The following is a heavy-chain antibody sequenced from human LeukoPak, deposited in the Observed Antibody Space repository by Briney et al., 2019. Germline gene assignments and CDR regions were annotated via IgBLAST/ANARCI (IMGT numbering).Heavy chain of an antibody. CDR3: AKVPLRTGLKYFDY. D-gene: IGHD3/OR15-3a*01. J-gene: IGHJ4*02. Sequence: SLRLSRPVSASSFTSYAMRWVSHPPEKGLEWVSGIRSMGSTTYHADSVKGRFTISRDNSRNTLYLQTNSLRAEDTAVYYCAKVPLRTGLKYFDYWGQGNLVTVSS. V-gene: IGHV3-23*01. CDR2: IRSMGSTT. CDR1: ASSFTSYA.